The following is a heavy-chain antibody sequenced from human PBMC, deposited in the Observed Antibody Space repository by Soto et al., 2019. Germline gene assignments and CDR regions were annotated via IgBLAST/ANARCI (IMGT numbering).Heavy chain of an antibody. Sequence: QVQLQESGPGLVKPSETLSLTCTVSGGSTSSYYWSWIRQPPGKGLEWIGYIYYSGSTNYNPSLKSRVTISVDTSKNQFSLKLSSVTAADTAVYYCAREGAVTTPGFDYWGQGTLVTVSS. CDR2: IYYSGST. CDR3: AREGAVTTPGFDY. CDR1: GGSTSSYY. D-gene: IGHD4-17*01. V-gene: IGHV4-59*01. J-gene: IGHJ4*02.